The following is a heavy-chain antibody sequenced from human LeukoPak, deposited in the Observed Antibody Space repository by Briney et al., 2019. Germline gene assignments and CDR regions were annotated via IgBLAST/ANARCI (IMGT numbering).Heavy chain of an antibody. CDR3: ARWGTMAVATGTVDY. J-gene: IGHJ4*02. V-gene: IGHV1-18*01. CDR1: GYTFTSYG. Sequence: ASVKVSCKASGYTFTSYGISWVRQAPGQGLEWMGWISAYNGNTNYAQKLQGRVTMTTDTSTSTAYMELRSLRSDDTAVYYCARWGTMAVATGTVDYWGQGTLVTVSS. CDR2: ISAYNGNT. D-gene: IGHD6-19*01.